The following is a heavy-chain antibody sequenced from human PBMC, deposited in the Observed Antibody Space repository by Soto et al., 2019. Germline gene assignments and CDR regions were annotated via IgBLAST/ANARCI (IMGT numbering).Heavy chain of an antibody. CDR2: INPSGGST. V-gene: IGHV1-46*01. D-gene: IGHD1-20*01. Sequence: ASVQVSCTASGYLLTSYYMHWVRQAPGQGLEWMGIINPSGGSTTYAQKFRGRVTVTSDTSTSTVYMDLSSLRSEDTAVYFCARAGIHGRDFNQWGQGPLGKVPS. J-gene: IGHJ1*01. CDR3: ARAGIHGRDFNQ. CDR1: GYLLTSYY.